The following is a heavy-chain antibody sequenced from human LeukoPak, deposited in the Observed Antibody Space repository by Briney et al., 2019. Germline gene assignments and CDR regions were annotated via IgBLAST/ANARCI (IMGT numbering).Heavy chain of an antibody. CDR2: ISGRSGST. D-gene: IGHD3-9*01. CDR3: AKWGDYDVLTGYYVSDF. J-gene: IGHJ4*02. CDR1: GFIFSNYA. V-gene: IGHV3-23*01. Sequence: PGGSLRLSCAASGFIFSNYAMYWVRQAPGKGLEWVSAISGRSGSTYYADSVKGRFTISRDSSKNTLYLQMNSLRADDTGVYYCAKWGDYDVLTGYYVSDFWGQGTLVTVSS.